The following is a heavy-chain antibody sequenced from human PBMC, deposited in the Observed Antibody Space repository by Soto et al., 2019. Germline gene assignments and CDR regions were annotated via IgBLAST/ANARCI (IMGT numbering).Heavy chain of an antibody. Sequence: EVQLLESGGGLVQPGGSLRLSCAASGFTFSNYAMTWVRQAPGKGLEWVSTISGSGGSTYYADSVKGRFTIFRDNSKNTLYLQMNSLRAEDTAVYYCAKDQGSSWYEIDYWGQGTLVTVSS. V-gene: IGHV3-23*01. D-gene: IGHD6-13*01. CDR3: AKDQGSSWYEIDY. CDR2: ISGSGGST. CDR1: GFTFSNYA. J-gene: IGHJ4*02.